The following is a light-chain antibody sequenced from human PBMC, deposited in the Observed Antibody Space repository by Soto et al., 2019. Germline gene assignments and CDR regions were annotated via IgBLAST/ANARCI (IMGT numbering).Light chain of an antibody. CDR3: QQYGSSPLT. CDR2: GAS. Sequence: EIVLTQSPGTLSLSPGERATLSCRASQSVSSSYLAWYKQKPGQAHRLLIYGASSRATGIPDRFSGSGSGTDFSLTISRLEPEEFAGYYCQQYGSSPLTFGGGTKVEIK. J-gene: IGKJ4*01. CDR1: QSVSSSY. V-gene: IGKV3-20*01.